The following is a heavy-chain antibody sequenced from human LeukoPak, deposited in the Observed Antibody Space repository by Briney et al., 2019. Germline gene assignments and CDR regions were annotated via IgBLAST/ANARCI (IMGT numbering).Heavy chain of an antibody. CDR3: ARVSYDFWSGYYFDY. D-gene: IGHD3-3*01. CDR1: GFIFSSYW. J-gene: IGHJ4*02. CDR2: IKQDGSEK. Sequence: GFLRLSCSASGFIFSSYWMSWVRQAPGKGLEWVANIKQDGSEKYYVDSVKGRFTISRDNAKNSLYLQMNSLRAEDTAVYYCARVSYDFWSGYYFDYWGQGTLVTVSS. V-gene: IGHV3-7*01.